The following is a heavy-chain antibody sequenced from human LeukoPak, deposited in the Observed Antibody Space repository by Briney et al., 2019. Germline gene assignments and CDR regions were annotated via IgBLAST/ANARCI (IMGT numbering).Heavy chain of an antibody. D-gene: IGHD2-15*01. CDR2: IYYSGST. V-gene: IGHV4-59*01. CDR1: GGSISSYY. Sequence: SETLSLTCTVSGGSISSYYWSWIRQPPGKGLEWIAYIYYSGSTNYNPSLKSRVTISVDTSKNQFSLKLSSVTAADTAVYYCARDGVVAATDDAFDIWGQGTMVTVSS. CDR3: ARDGVVAATDDAFDI. J-gene: IGHJ3*02.